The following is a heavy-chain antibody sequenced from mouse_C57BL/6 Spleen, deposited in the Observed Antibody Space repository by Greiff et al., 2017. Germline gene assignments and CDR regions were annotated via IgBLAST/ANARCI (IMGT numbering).Heavy chain of an antibody. V-gene: IGHV5-4*01. Sequence: EVKLLEPGGGLVKPGGSLKLSCAASGFTFSSYAMSWVRQTPEKRLEWVATISDGGSYTYYPDNVKGRVTISRDTAKNNLYLQLSHLKSEDTAMYDCAREDCDGYSWYFGGWGTGTTVTVS. J-gene: IGHJ1*03. CDR2: ISDGGSYT. D-gene: IGHD2-3*01. CDR1: GFTFSSYA. CDR3: AREDCDGYSWYFGG.